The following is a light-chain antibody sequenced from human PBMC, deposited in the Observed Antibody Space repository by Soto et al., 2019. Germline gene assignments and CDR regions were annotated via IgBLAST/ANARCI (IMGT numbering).Light chain of an antibody. J-gene: IGLJ1*01. CDR3: QSYDTSLSGGV. CDR1: RSNIGANYD. Sequence: QSVMTQPPSVSGAPGQRVTISCTGNRSNIGANYDVHWYQQLPGTAPKLLIYGSSNRPSGVPDRFSGSKSGTSASLAITGLRAEDEDDYFCQSYDTSLSGGVFGTGTKVTVL. CDR2: GSS. V-gene: IGLV1-40*01.